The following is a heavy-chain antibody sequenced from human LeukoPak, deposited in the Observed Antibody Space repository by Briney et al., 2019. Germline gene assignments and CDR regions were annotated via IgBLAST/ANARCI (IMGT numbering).Heavy chain of an antibody. J-gene: IGHJ4*02. CDR2: INAGNGNT. Sequence: ASVKVSCKASGYTFTSYAMHWVRQAPGQRLEWIGWINAGNGNTKYSQKFQGRVTITRDTSASTAYMELSSLRSEDTAVYYCARELMGSSWYQDWGQGTLVTVSS. CDR3: ARELMGSSWYQD. V-gene: IGHV1-3*01. CDR1: GYTFTSYA. D-gene: IGHD6-13*01.